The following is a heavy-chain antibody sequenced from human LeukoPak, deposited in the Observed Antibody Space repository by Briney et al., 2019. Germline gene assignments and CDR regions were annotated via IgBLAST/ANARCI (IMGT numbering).Heavy chain of an antibody. V-gene: IGHV4-30-4*01. D-gene: IGHD5-12*01. CDR1: GDSISSGDYY. CDR3: AREGWYSGYEVGLDY. CDR2: IYYSGST. J-gene: IGHJ4*02. Sequence: SETLSLTCTVSGDSISSGDYYWSWIRQPPGKGLEWIGYIYYSGSTYYNSSLKSPITISVDTSKNQFSLKLSSVTAADTAVYYCAREGWYSGYEVGLDYWGQGTLVTVSS.